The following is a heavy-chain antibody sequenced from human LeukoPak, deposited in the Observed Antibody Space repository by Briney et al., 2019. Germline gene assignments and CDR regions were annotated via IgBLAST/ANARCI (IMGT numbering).Heavy chain of an antibody. J-gene: IGHJ4*02. D-gene: IGHD2-8*02. CDR2: INHSGST. V-gene: IGHV4-34*01. CDR1: GGSFSGYY. Sequence: PSETLSLTCAVYGGSFSGYYWSWIRQPPGKGLEWIGEINHSGSTNYNPSLKSRVTISVDTSKNQFSLKLSSVTAADTAVYYCARAPPLYCTGGVCYTTYYFDYWGQGTLVTVSS. CDR3: ARAPPLYCTGGVCYTTYYFDY.